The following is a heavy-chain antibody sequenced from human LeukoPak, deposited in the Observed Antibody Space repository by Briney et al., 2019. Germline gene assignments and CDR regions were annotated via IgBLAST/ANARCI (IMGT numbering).Heavy chain of an antibody. Sequence: GGSLRLSCAASGFTVSSNYMSWVRQAPGKGLEWISVIYSGGSTYYADSVKGRFTISRDNSKNTLYLQMNSLRAEDTAVYYCARGNLDYYYYYMDVWGKGTTVTISS. CDR1: GFTVSSNY. V-gene: IGHV3-66*01. CDR3: ARGNLDYYYYYMDV. CDR2: IYSGGST. D-gene: IGHD1-7*01. J-gene: IGHJ6*03.